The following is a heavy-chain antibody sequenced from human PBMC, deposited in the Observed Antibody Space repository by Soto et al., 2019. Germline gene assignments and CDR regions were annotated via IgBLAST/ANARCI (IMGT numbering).Heavy chain of an antibody. CDR1: GYTFATYA. Sequence: QVQLVQSGAEVKKPGASVKVSCKASGYTFATYAIHWVRQAPGEGLECMGWINPATGNTEYSEKFQESVTLTRDTSATTAYMELGGLRFEDTAVYYCARRYNSAGWLETWGQGTLVTVSS. V-gene: IGHV1-3*01. CDR3: ARRYNSAGWLET. D-gene: IGHD1-20*01. J-gene: IGHJ5*02. CDR2: INPATGNT.